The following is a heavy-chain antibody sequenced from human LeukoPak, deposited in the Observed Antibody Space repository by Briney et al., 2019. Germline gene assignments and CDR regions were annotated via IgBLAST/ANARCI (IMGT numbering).Heavy chain of an antibody. CDR2: IYHSGST. V-gene: IGHV4-59*12. D-gene: IGHD6-25*01. Sequence: SETLSLTCSVSGGFNTHYYWTWIRQPPGKELEWIGYIYHSGSTKYNPSLKSRVTISVDTSKNQFSLKLSSVTAADTAVYYCARRSRAAGYYFDYWGQGTLVTVSS. CDR1: GGFNTHYY. CDR3: ARRSRAAGYYFDY. J-gene: IGHJ4*02.